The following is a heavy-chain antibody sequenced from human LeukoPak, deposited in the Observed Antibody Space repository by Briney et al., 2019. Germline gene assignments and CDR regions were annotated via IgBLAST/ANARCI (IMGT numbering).Heavy chain of an antibody. D-gene: IGHD6-19*01. CDR2: IGGSGSRT. J-gene: IGHJ6*02. CDR3: ARALILGLAVADDYYYYGMDV. Sequence: GGSLRLSCAASGFTFSSYAMSWVRQAPGKSLEWVSGIGGSGSRTYYADSVKGRFTISRDNSKNTLYLQMNSLRAEDTAVYYCARALILGLAVADDYYYYGMDVWGQGTTVTVSS. V-gene: IGHV3-23*01. CDR1: GFTFSSYA.